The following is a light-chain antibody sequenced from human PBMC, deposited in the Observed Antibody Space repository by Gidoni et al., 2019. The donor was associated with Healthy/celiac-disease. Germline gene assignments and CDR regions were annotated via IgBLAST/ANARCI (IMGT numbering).Light chain of an antibody. CDR2: QDS. CDR3: QAWDSSTADV. Sequence: SYELTQPPSVSVSPGQTASITCSGDKLGDKHACWYQQKPGQSPVLVIYQDSKRPSGIPERFSGSNAGNTATLTISGTQAMDEADYYCQAWDSSTADVFGTGTKVTVL. V-gene: IGLV3-1*01. J-gene: IGLJ1*01. CDR1: KLGDKH.